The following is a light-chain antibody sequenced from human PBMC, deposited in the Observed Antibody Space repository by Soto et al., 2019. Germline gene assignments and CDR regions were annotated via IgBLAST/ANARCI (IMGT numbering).Light chain of an antibody. CDR2: DAS. CDR3: QQLLSYPIT. CDR1: QSVSSSY. V-gene: IGKV3D-20*01. J-gene: IGKJ5*01. Sequence: EIILTQSPATLSLSPGERATVSCGASQSVSSSYVAWYQHRPGLAPRLLIHDASSRATGIPDRFSGTKSGTDFTLTISSLQPEDFATYYCQQLLSYPITFGQGTRLE.